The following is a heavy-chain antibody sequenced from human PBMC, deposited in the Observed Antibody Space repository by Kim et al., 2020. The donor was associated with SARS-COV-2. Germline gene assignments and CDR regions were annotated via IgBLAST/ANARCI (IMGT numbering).Heavy chain of an antibody. CDR1: GYTFTSYA. CDR2: INAGNGNT. Sequence: ASVKVSCKASGYTFTSYAMHWVRQAPGQRLEWMGWINAGNGNTKYSQKFQGRVTITRDTSASTAYMELSSLRSEDTAVYYCARALRVLNAFDIWGQGTMVTVSS. J-gene: IGHJ3*02. CDR3: ARALRVLNAFDI. V-gene: IGHV1-3*01.